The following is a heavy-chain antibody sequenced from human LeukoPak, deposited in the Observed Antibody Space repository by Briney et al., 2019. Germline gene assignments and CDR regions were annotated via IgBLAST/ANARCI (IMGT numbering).Heavy chain of an antibody. CDR2: IHASGST. Sequence: SETLSLTCTVSGGSIGSYYWSWIRQPAGKGLELIGRIHASGSTDYNHSLESRVTMSVDTSKSQFSLRLSSVTAADTAVYYCAREGSMTARPFVSIDYWGQGTLVTVSS. V-gene: IGHV4-4*07. D-gene: IGHD6-6*01. CDR1: GGSIGSYY. CDR3: AREGSMTARPFVSIDY. J-gene: IGHJ4*02.